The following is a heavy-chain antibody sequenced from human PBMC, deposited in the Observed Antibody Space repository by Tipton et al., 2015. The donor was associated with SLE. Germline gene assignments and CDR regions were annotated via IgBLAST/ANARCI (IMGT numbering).Heavy chain of an antibody. J-gene: IGHJ2*01. CDR3: ARGVQWGPAFDL. CDR1: GGTFSSYA. D-gene: IGHD1-26*01. CDR2: INPSGGSA. Sequence: QLVQSGAEVKKPGSSVKVSCKASGGTFSSYAISWVRQAPGQGLEWMGIINPSGGSASYAQKFQGRVTMTRDTSTSTVYMELSSLRSEDTAVYYCARGVQWGPAFDLWGRGTLVTVSS. V-gene: IGHV1-46*01.